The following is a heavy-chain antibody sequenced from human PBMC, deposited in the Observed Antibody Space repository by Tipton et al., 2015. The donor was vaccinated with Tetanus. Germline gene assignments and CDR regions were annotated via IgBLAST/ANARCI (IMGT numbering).Heavy chain of an antibody. CDR3: ARVGYCSSGSCNSPDYYYGMDV. Sequence: SLRLSCAASGFTFRSYWMHWVRQDPGKGLVWVSRIKSDGSTTSYADSVKGRFTISRDNAKNTLYLQMNILRAEYKAVYYCARVGYCSSGSCNSPDYYYGMDVWGQGATVTVSS. V-gene: IGHV3-74*01. CDR1: GFTFRSYW. D-gene: IGHD2-15*01. J-gene: IGHJ6*02. CDR2: IKSDGSTT.